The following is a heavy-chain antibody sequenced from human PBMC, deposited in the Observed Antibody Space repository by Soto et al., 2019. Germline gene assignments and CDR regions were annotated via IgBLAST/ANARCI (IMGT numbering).Heavy chain of an antibody. CDR1: GFTFSSYS. J-gene: IGHJ4*02. D-gene: IGHD2-15*01. CDR3: ASTLTVVAAFFFDY. Sequence: AGGSLRLSCAASGFTFSSYSMNWVRQAPGKGLEWVSSISSSSSYIYYADSVKGRFTISRDNAKNSLYLQMNSLRAEDTAVYYCASTLTVVAAFFFDYWGQGTLVTVSS. V-gene: IGHV3-21*01. CDR2: ISSSSSYI.